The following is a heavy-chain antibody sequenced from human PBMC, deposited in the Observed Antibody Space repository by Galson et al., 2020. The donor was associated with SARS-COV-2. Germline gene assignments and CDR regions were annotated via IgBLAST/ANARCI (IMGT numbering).Heavy chain of an antibody. Sequence: ASVKVSCKASGYTFTGYYMHWVRQAPGQGLEWMGWINPNSGGTNYAQKFQGRVTMTRDTSISTAYMELSRLRSDDTAVYYCAKSEHSSSWPRKVDYWGQGTLVTVSS. CDR3: AKSEHSSSWPRKVDY. CDR2: INPNSGGT. D-gene: IGHD6-13*01. CDR1: GYTFTGYY. V-gene: IGHV1-2*02. J-gene: IGHJ4*02.